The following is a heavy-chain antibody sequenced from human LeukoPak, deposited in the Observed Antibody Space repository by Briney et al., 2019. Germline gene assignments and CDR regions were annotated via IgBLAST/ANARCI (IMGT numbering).Heavy chain of an antibody. D-gene: IGHD1-26*01. CDR3: AKDQEGDSGSYEY. V-gene: IGHV3-23*01. CDR2: ISGSGGST. Sequence: GGSLRLSCAASGFTFSSYGMSWVRQAPGKGLEWVSTISGSGGSTYYADSVKGRFTISRDNSKNTLYLQMNSLRAEDTAVCYCAKDQEGDSGSYEYWGQGTLVTVSS. CDR1: GFTFSSYG. J-gene: IGHJ4*02.